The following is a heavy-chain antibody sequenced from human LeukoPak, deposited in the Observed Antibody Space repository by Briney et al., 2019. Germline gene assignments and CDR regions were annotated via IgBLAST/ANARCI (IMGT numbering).Heavy chain of an antibody. CDR1: GGSISRYS. D-gene: IGHD5-24*01. J-gene: IGHJ4*02. V-gene: IGHV4-59*12. CDR3: ARSRGWLQSHPLGY. Sequence: SETLSLTCTVSGGSISRYSWSWIRKPPGKGLEWIGYIYSSGSTNYKPSLKSRVTISIDTAKNQFSLKLSSVTAADTAVYYCARSRGWLQSHPLGYWGQGTLVTVSS. CDR2: IYSSGST.